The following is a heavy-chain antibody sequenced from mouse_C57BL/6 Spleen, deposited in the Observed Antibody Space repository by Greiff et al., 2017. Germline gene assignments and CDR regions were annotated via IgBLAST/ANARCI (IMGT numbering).Heavy chain of an antibody. CDR1: GYTFTSYW. J-gene: IGHJ3*01. V-gene: IGHV1-69*01. D-gene: IGHD2-5*01. CDR3: ARKGYSNYAWFAY. Sequence: VQLQQPGAELVMPGASVKLSCKASGYTFTSYWMHWVKPRPGQGLEWIGEIDPSDSYTNYNQKFKGKSTLTVDKSSSTAYMQLSSLTSEDSAVYYCARKGYSNYAWFAYWGQGTLVTVSA. CDR2: IDPSDSYT.